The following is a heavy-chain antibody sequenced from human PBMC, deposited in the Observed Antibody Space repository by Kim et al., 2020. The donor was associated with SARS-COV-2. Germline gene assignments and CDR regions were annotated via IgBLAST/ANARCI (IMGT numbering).Heavy chain of an antibody. CDR3: TVDKLEERQFAY. V-gene: IGHV3-15*01. CDR1: GFTLSHAW. J-gene: IGHJ4*02. D-gene: IGHD5-12*01. Sequence: GGSLRLSCTTSGFTLSHAWMSWVRQAPGKGLEWVGRVKSKSDGGTRDYAAPVKGRFTISRDDSKDTLYLQMNSLKTEDTAVYYCTVDKLEERQFAYWGQGTLVTVSS. CDR2: VKSKSDGGTR.